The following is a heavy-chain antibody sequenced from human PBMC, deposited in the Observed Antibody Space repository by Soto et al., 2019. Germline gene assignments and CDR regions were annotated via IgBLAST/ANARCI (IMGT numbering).Heavy chain of an antibody. Sequence: VGSLRLSCAASGFTFSSYGMHWVRQAPGKGLEWVALISYDGSNKYYADSVKGRFTISRDNSKNTLYLQMNGLRTEDTAVYYCAKDPTFYDSSPRFDPGGQGTLVTVPS. D-gene: IGHD3-22*01. CDR2: ISYDGSNK. V-gene: IGHV3-30*18. J-gene: IGHJ5*02. CDR1: GFTFSSYG. CDR3: AKDPTFYDSSPRFDP.